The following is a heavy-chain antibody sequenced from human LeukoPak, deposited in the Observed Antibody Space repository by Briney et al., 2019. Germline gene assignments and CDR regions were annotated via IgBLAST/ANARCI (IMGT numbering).Heavy chain of an antibody. V-gene: IGHV1-2*02. CDR1: GYTFTGYH. Sequence: GASVKVSCKASGYTFTGYHIHWVRPAPGQGPEWMAWINPNSGGTKYAQKFQGRVTMTRDTSISTAYMEMSRLTSDDTAVYYCVKGWDSSGYYAFDIWGQGTMVTVSS. D-gene: IGHD3-22*01. CDR2: INPNSGGT. CDR3: VKGWDSSGYYAFDI. J-gene: IGHJ3*02.